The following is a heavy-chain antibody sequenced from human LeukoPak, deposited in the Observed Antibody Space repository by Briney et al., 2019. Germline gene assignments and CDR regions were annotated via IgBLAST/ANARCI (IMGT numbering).Heavy chain of an antibody. D-gene: IGHD4-17*01. CDR3: ARSATVTTGYFDY. J-gene: IGHJ4*02. Sequence: SETLSLTCTVSGGSISSGGYYWSWIRQHPGKGLEWIGYIYYSGSTYCNPSLKSRVTISVDTSKNQFSLKLSSVTAAETAVYYCARSATVTTGYFDYWGQGALVTVSS. V-gene: IGHV4-31*03. CDR2: IYYSGST. CDR1: GGSISSGGYY.